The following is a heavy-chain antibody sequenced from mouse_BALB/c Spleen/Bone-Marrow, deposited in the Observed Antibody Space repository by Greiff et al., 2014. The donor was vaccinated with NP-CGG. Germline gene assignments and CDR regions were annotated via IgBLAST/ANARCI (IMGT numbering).Heavy chain of an antibody. D-gene: IGHD1-2*01. V-gene: IGHV14-3*02. J-gene: IGHJ4*01. Sequence: EVKLVESGAELVKPGASVKLSCTVSGFNIRDTYMHWVKQRPEQGLEWNGRIDPANGNTKYDPKFQGKATITADTSSNTAYLQLSSLTSEDTAVYYCASATTAPFYAMDYWGQGTSVTVSS. CDR3: ASATTAPFYAMDY. CDR1: GFNIRDTY. CDR2: IDPANGNT.